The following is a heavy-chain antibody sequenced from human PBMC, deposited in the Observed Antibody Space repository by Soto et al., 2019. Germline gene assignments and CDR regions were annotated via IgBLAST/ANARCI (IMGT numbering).Heavy chain of an antibody. Sequence: TGESLKISCKGSGYSFTSYWIGWVRQMPGKGLEWMGIIYPGDSDTRYSPSFQGQVTISADKSISTAYLQWSSLKASDTAMYYCARLPQYDSWGYGMDVWGQGTTVTVSS. CDR2: IYPGDSDT. J-gene: IGHJ6*02. V-gene: IGHV5-51*01. CDR1: GYSFTSYW. CDR3: ARLPQYDSWGYGMDV. D-gene: IGHD3-22*01.